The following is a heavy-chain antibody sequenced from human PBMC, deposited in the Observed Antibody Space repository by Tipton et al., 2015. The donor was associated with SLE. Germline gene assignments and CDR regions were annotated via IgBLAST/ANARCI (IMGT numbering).Heavy chain of an antibody. CDR1: GGSISSSSYY. CDR3: ANQYYDFWSGYSLY. J-gene: IGHJ4*02. D-gene: IGHD3-3*01. V-gene: IGHV4-39*01. Sequence: LRLSCTVSGGSISSSSYYWGWIRQPPGKGLEWIGSIYYSGSTYYNPSLKSRVTISVDTSKNQFSLKLSSVTAADTAVYYCANQYYDFWSGYSLYWGQGTLVTVSS. CDR2: IYYSGST.